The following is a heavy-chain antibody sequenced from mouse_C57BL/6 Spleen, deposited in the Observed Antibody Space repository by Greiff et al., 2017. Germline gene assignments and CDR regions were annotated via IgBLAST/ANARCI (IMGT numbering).Heavy chain of an antibody. CDR3: ARYDGYSFDY. J-gene: IGHJ2*01. Sequence: VKLQESGGGLVQPGGSLSLSCAASGFTFPDYYMSWVREPPGKALEWLGFIRNKANGYTTEYSASVKGRFTISRDNSQSILYLQMNALRAEDSATYYCARYDGYSFDYWGQGTTLTVSS. CDR2: IRNKANGYTT. V-gene: IGHV7-3*01. D-gene: IGHD2-3*01. CDR1: GFTFPDYY.